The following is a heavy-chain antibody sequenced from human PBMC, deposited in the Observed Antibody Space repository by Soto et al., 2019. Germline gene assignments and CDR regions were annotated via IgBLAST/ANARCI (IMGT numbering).Heavy chain of an antibody. Sequence: EVQLLESGGGLVQPGGSLRLSCAASGCTFSSYAMSWVRQAPGKGLEWVSAISGSGGSTYYADSVKGRFTISRDNSKNTLYLQMNSLRAEDTAVYYCAKHRDIAARPFIYLFDYWGQGTLVTVSS. CDR1: GCTFSSYA. V-gene: IGHV3-23*01. J-gene: IGHJ4*02. CDR2: ISGSGGST. D-gene: IGHD6-6*01. CDR3: AKHRDIAARPFIYLFDY.